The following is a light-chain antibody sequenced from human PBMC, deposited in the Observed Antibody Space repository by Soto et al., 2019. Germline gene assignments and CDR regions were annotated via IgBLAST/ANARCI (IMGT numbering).Light chain of an antibody. CDR3: QQYERYPMT. J-gene: IGKJ4*01. CDR1: QSISSW. V-gene: IGKV1-5*03. CDR2: KAS. Sequence: DSQMTQYPSTLSASVGDRVTITCRASQSISSWLAWYQQKPGKAPKLLISKASTLQSGVPPRFSGSGYGTEFTLAISRLQPDDVATYYCQQYERYPMTFGGGTKVEIK.